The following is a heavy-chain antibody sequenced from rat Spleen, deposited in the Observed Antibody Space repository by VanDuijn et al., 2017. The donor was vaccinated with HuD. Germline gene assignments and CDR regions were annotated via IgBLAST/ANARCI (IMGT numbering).Heavy chain of an antibody. CDR3: AKDKGEYNNLFDY. CDR2: ISSGGGGT. V-gene: IGHV5-31*01. D-gene: IGHD1-10*01. CDR1: GFTFNNYW. J-gene: IGHJ2*01. Sequence: EVQLVESGGGLVQPGRSLKLSCVASGFTFNNYWMTWIRQAPGKGLEWVATISSGGGGTYCPDSVKGRFTISRDNAKNTLYLQMDSLRSEDTATYYCAKDKGEYNNLFDYWGQGVMVTVTS.